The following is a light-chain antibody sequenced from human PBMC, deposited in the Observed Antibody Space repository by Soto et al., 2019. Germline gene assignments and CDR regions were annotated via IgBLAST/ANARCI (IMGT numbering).Light chain of an antibody. CDR2: DNE. V-gene: IGLV1-51*01. CDR1: RSNIGDNY. J-gene: IGLJ1*01. Sequence: QSVLTQPPSVSAAPGQKVTISRSGTRSNIGDNYVSWYQQLPGTAPKLLISDNERRPSGIPDRFSGSKSATTATLAITGLQTGDEAEYYCGTWDTSLSTYLFAAGTKVTDL. CDR3: GTWDTSLSTYL.